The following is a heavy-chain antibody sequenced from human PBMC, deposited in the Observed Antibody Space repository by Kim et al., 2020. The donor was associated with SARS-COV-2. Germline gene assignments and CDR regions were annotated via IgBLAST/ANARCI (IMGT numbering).Heavy chain of an antibody. CDR3: ARWGDYFDY. J-gene: IGHJ4*02. CDR2: ST. Sequence: STYYTPALKGRVTITVDTSTTRFSLKLRSVPASDPAVYYCARWGDYFDYWGQGTLVTVSS. D-gene: IGHD3-16*01. V-gene: IGHV4-31*02.